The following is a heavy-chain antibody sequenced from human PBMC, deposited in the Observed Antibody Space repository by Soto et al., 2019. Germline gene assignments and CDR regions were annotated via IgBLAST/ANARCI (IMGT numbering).Heavy chain of an antibody. Sequence: GASVKVSCKASGYTFTSYAMHWVRQAPGQRLEWMGWINADNGNTNYAQKLQGRVTMTTDTSTSTAYMELRSLRSDDTAVYYCARRPRILSYYYMDGWCKGTTVTVS. CDR3: ARRPRILSYYYMDG. CDR1: GYTFTSYA. J-gene: IGHJ6*03. D-gene: IGHD2-15*01. CDR2: INADNGNT. V-gene: IGHV1-3*01.